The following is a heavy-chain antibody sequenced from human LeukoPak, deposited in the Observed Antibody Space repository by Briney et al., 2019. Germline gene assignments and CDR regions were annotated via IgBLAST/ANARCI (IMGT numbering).Heavy chain of an antibody. CDR3: ARARPPYYYGSGSYSIRPGFDY. CDR1: GGSFGGYY. V-gene: IGHV4-34*01. Sequence: SETLSLTCAVYGGSFGGYYWSWISHPPRKGMEWIGEINHSGSTNYNPSLKSRVTISVDTPKNQFSLKLRSVTPADTAVYYCARARPPYYYGSGSYSIRPGFDYWGQGTLVNVSS. J-gene: IGHJ4*02. D-gene: IGHD3-10*01. CDR2: INHSGST.